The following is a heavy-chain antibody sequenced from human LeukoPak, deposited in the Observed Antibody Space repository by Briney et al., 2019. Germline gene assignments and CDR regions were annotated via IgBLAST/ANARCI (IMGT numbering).Heavy chain of an antibody. J-gene: IGHJ2*01. Sequence: PSETLSLTCAVYGGSFSGYYWTWIRQPPGKGLEWIGEINHGGSTNYNPSLKGRVIISMDTSKNQFSLKLSSVTAADTAVYYCARRRDGDYSTAYFDLWGRGTLVTVST. D-gene: IGHD4-17*01. V-gene: IGHV4-34*01. CDR1: GGSFSGYY. CDR2: INHGGST. CDR3: ARRRDGDYSTAYFDL.